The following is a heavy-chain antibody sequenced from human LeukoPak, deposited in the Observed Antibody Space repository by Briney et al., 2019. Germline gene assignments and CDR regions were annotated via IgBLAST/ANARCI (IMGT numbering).Heavy chain of an antibody. CDR1: GGSTSSSNW. CDR2: IYHSGST. V-gene: IGHV4-4*02. J-gene: IGHJ1*01. CDR3: ARGRGYSYGLSRFQH. D-gene: IGHD5-18*01. Sequence: SETLSLTCAVSGGSTSSSNWWSWVRQPPGKGLEWIGEIYHSGSTNYNPSLKSRVTISVDTSKNQFSLKLSSVTAADTAVYYCARGRGYSYGLSRFQHWGQGTLVTVSS.